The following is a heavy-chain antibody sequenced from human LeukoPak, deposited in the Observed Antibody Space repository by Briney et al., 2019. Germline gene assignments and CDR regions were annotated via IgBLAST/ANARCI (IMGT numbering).Heavy chain of an antibody. V-gene: IGHV4-39*01. CDR3: ARHWASGSDPWFDP. Sequence: SETLSLTCIVSGGSISSRSYYWGWIRQPPGKGLEWIGSIYYSGSTYYNPSLKSRVTISVDTSKNQFSLKLSSVTAADTAVYYCARHWASGSDPWFDPWGQGTLVTVSS. J-gene: IGHJ5*02. CDR1: GGSISSRSYY. CDR2: IYYSGST. D-gene: IGHD1-26*01.